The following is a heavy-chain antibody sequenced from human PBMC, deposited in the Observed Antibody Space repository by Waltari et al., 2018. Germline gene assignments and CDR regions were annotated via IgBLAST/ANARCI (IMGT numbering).Heavy chain of an antibody. J-gene: IGHJ5*02. CDR3: ATLSSGWS. CDR1: GSPFSDQY. CDR2: TRNKAHSYTT. V-gene: IGHV3-72*01. D-gene: IGHD6-19*01. Sequence: EVQLVESGGGLVQPGGSLRLSCAGSGSPFSDQYMDWVRQAPGKGLEWVGRTRNKAHSYTTEYAASVKGRFTISRDDSKNSMYLQMNSLNTEDTAVYYCATLSSGWSWGQGTLVTVSS.